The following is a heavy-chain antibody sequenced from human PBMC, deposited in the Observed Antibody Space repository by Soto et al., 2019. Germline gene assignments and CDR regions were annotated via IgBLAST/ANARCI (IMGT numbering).Heavy chain of an antibody. CDR3: ARGYRTDYYDSSGYYAAFDY. D-gene: IGHD3-22*01. V-gene: IGHV1-46*01. CDR1: GCTFTSYY. J-gene: IGHJ4*02. CDR2: INPSGGST. Sequence: ASVKVSCKASGCTFTSYYMHWVRQAPGQGLEWMGIINPSGGSTSYAQKFQGRVTMTRDTSTSTVYMELSSLRSEDTAVYYCARGYRTDYYDSSGYYAAFDYWGQGTLVTVSS.